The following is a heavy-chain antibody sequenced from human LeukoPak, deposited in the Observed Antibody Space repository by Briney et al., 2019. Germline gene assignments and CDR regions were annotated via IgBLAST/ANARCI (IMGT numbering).Heavy chain of an antibody. J-gene: IGHJ4*02. CDR1: GFTFDDYA. CDR2: ISWNSGSI. Sequence: GRSLRLSCAASGFTFDDYAMHWVRQAPGKGLEWVSGISWNSGSIGYADSVKGRFTISRDNAKNSLYLQMNSLRAEDMALYYCAKALYYDILTGFDYWGQGTLVTVSS. CDR3: AKALYYDILTGFDY. V-gene: IGHV3-9*03. D-gene: IGHD3-9*01.